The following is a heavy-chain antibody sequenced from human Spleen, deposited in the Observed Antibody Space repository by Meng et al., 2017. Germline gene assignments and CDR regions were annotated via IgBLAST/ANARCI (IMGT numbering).Heavy chain of an antibody. J-gene: IGHJ4*02. CDR3: ARVVGATSLGDY. V-gene: IGHV1-18*01. CDR2: ISAYNGNT. D-gene: IGHD1-26*01. Sequence: SVKVSCKASGYTFTSYGISWVRQAPGQGLAWMGWISAYNGNTNYAQKLQGRVTMTTDTSTSTAYMELRGLRSDDTAVYYCARVVGATSLGDYWGQGTLVTVSS. CDR1: GYTFTSYG.